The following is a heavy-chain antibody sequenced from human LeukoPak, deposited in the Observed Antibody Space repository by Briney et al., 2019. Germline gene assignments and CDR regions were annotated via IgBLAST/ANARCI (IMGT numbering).Heavy chain of an antibody. Sequence: SETLSLTCTVSGGSISSSYWSWMRQPPGKGLEWIGYIYYSGSTNYNPSFKSRVAISVDTSKNQFSLKLSSVTAADTAVYYCATWGIAVAGTFDYWGQGTLVTVST. CDR2: IYYSGST. CDR3: ATWGIAVAGTFDY. CDR1: GGSISSSY. D-gene: IGHD6-19*01. V-gene: IGHV4-59*08. J-gene: IGHJ4*02.